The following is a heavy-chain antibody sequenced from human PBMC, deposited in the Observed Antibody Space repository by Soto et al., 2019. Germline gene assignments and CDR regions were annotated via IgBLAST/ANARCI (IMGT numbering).Heavy chain of an antibody. Sequence: EVQLVESGGGLGQPGGSLKLSCAASGFTFTGSAMHWVRQASGKGLEWVGRIRNKPNNYATAYAASVKGRFTISRDDSKNTAYLQMSRLKPEDTAVYYCTRQIAPPSVAGNYYYYGLDVWGQGTTVTVS. V-gene: IGHV3-73*02. CDR3: TRQIAPPSVAGNYYYYGLDV. CDR2: IRNKPNNYAT. J-gene: IGHJ6*02. CDR1: GFTFTGSA. D-gene: IGHD6-19*01.